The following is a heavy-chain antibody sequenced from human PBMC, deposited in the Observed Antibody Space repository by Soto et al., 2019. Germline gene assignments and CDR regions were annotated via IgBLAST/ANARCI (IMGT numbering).Heavy chain of an antibody. Sequence: APVKVSCKASGYTFTDYFIHWVRQAPGQGFEWMGWINPKSRGTTYAQKFQGRVTMTRDTSNSTAYMELRGLRSDDTAIYYCARVTLKAGNWFDPWGQGTLVTVSS. CDR2: INPKSRGT. J-gene: IGHJ5*02. V-gene: IGHV1-2*02. CDR3: ARVTLKAGNWFDP. CDR1: GYTFTDYF.